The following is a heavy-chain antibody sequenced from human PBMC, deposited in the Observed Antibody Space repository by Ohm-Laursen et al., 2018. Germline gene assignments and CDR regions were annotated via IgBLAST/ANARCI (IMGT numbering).Heavy chain of an antibody. CDR1: GFTFSSYA. CDR2: ISGSGSRT. CDR3: AKVYYCSGGSCHSWELTNGFDI. V-gene: IGHV3-23*01. D-gene: IGHD2-15*01. J-gene: IGHJ3*02. Sequence: SLRLSCAASGFTFSSYAMNWVRQAPGKGLEWVSGISGSGSRTYYADSVKGRFTISRDNSKNTVHLQMNSLRAEDTAVYYCAKVYYCSGGSCHSWELTNGFDIWGQGTMVTVSS.